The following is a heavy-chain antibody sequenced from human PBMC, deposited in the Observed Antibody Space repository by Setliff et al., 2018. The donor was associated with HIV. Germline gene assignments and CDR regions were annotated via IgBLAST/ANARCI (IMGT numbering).Heavy chain of an antibody. J-gene: IGHJ3*02. V-gene: IGHV1-69*13. CDR2: IIPVFGTA. CDR1: GGTFSDSA. Sequence: ASVKVSCKASGGTFSDSAINWVRQAPGQGLEWMGRIIPVFGTANYAQKFQGRVTITADESTSTAYMELSSLRSEDTAVYYCARGVTLVRGGRGDIWGQGTMVTVSS. CDR3: ARGVTLVRGGRGDI. D-gene: IGHD3-10*01.